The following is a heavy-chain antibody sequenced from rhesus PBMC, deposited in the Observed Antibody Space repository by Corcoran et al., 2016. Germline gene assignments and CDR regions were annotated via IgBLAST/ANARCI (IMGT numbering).Heavy chain of an antibody. Sequence: QVQLQESGPGLVKPSETLSLTCAVSGGSISGSYWNWTRQPPGKGLEWIGSIVGSSGSTYSNPSLKGRVTISPDSSKNQFSLKLSSVTAADTAVYYCARMWSTTVTPDVWGRGVLVTVSS. CDR1: GGSISGSY. V-gene: IGHV4-165*02. CDR3: ARMWSTTVTPDV. D-gene: IGHD4-35*01. J-gene: IGHJ5-2*02. CDR2: IVGSSGST.